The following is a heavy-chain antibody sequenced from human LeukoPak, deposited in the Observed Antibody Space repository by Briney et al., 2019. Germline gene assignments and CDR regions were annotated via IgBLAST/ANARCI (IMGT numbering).Heavy chain of an antibody. V-gene: IGHV4-4*07. CDR3: ARGHKVGYYYYFYMDV. CDR2: IYPSGSTT. J-gene: IGHJ6*03. CDR1: GGSISSYY. Sequence: SETLSLTCSVSGGSISSYYWNWFRQPAGKGLEWIGRIYPSGSTTNYTPSLESRVTISVDKSESQFSLKVTSVTAADTAVYFCARGHKVGYYYYFYMDVWGKGTTVTVSS.